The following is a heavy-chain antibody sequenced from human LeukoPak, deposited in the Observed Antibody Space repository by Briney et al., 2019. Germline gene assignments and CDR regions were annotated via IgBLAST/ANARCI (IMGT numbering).Heavy chain of an antibody. CDR2: IYNSGST. V-gene: IGHV4-59*08. J-gene: IGHJ4*02. CDR1: GGSISSYY. D-gene: IGHD2-2*03. CDR3: ASGYYFDY. Sequence: SETLSLTCSVSGGSISSYYWSWIRQLPGKGLEWIGNIYNSGSTNYNPSLKSRVTISVDTSKNQFSLKLSSVTAADTAVYYCASGYYFDYWGQGTLVTVSS.